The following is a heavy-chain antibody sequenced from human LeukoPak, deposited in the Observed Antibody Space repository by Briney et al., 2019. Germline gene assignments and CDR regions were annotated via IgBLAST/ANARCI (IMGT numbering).Heavy chain of an antibody. V-gene: IGHV3-7*01. CDR1: GFTFNIYW. J-gene: IGHJ4*01. CDR2: INQDGSEK. Sequence: GGSLRLSCAASGFTFNIYWMTWVRQAPGKGLEWVANINQDGSEKNYVDSVKGRFTISRDNAKNSLYLQMKSLRDEDTALYYCASSYYYDGDYWGQGTLVTVSS. D-gene: IGHD3-22*01. CDR3: ASSYYYDGDY.